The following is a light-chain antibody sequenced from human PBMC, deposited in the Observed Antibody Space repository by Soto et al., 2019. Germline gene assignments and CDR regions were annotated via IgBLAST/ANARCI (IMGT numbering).Light chain of an antibody. V-gene: IGLV2-14*01. Sequence: QSALTQPASVSGSPGQSITISCTGTSSDVGGYNYVSWYQQFPGKAPKLIIYEVGNRPSGVSNRFSCSKSGNTASLTISGLQAEDETDYYCSSCTTTSTCLFGTGTKLTVL. J-gene: IGLJ1*01. CDR1: SSDVGGYNY. CDR3: SSCTTTSTCL. CDR2: EVG.